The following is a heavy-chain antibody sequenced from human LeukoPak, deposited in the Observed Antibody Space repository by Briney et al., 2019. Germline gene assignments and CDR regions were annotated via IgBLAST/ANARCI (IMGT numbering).Heavy chain of an antibody. D-gene: IGHD2-2*01. V-gene: IGHV1-18*01. Sequence: ASVKVSCKASGYTFTSYGISWVRQAPGQGLEWMGWISAYNGNTNYAQKLQGRVTMTTDTSTSTAYMELRSLRSDDTAVYYCARDRRGYCSSTSCPLGVYWGQGTLVTVSS. CDR1: GYTFTSYG. CDR3: ARDRRGYCSSTSCPLGVY. J-gene: IGHJ4*02. CDR2: ISAYNGNT.